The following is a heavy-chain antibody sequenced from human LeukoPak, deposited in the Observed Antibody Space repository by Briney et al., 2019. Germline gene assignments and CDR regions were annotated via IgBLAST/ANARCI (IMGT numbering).Heavy chain of an antibody. CDR1: GFTFDDYA. CDR2: INWNSAGI. V-gene: IGHV3-9*03. D-gene: IGHD6-19*01. J-gene: IGHJ4*02. CDR3: GKDSSSTGWFGLDY. Sequence: GGSLRLSCAASGFTFDDYAMHWVPQAPGKGLEWVAGINWNSAGIAYADSVKGRFTISRDNAKNSLYLQMNSLRAEDMALYYCGKDSSSTGWFGLDYWGQGTLVTVSS.